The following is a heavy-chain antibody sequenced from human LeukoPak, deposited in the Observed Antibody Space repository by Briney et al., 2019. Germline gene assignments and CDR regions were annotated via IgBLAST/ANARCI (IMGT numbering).Heavy chain of an antibody. J-gene: IGHJ3*01. CDR3: ATDVFGVGAFDV. CDR1: GYTFTELS. D-gene: IGHD3-3*01. V-gene: IGHV1-24*01. CDR2: FDPKNGER. Sequence: ASVKVSCKVSGYTFTELSMHWVRLAPGKGLEWMGGFDPKNGERIHEKKFQGRVTMTEDISTHTAYMEVSGLRSEDTAMYYCATDVFGVGAFDVWGQGTMVTVSS.